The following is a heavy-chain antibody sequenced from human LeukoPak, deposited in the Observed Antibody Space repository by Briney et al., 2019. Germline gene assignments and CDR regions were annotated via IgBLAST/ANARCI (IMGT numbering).Heavy chain of an antibody. J-gene: IGHJ4*02. CDR2: IGGGGATT. CDR1: GFTFSSYA. D-gene: IGHD5-24*01. Sequence: GGSLRLSCAASGFTFSSYAMNWVRRAPGKGLEWVSAIGGGGATTYYADSVKGRFTISRDNSKNTLYLQMNSLRAEDTAVYYCAKWVLRDGYNPLDYWGQGTLVTVSS. CDR3: AKWVLRDGYNPLDY. V-gene: IGHV3-23*01.